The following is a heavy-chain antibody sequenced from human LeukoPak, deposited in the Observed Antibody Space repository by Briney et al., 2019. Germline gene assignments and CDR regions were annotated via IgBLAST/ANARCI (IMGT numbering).Heavy chain of an antibody. CDR1: GGTFSSYA. V-gene: IGHV1-69*05. Sequence: GASVKVSCKASGGTFSSYAISWVRQAPGQGLEWMGGIIPIFGTANYAQKFQGRVTMTRDMSTSTVYMELSSLRSEDTAVYYCARGGSSGWYDVGVDYWGQGTLVTVSS. J-gene: IGHJ4*02. D-gene: IGHD6-19*01. CDR3: ARGGSSGWYDVGVDY. CDR2: IIPIFGTA.